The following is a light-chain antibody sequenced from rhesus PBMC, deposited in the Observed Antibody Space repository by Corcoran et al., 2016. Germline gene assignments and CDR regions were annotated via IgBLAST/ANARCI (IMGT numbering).Light chain of an antibody. J-gene: IGKJ1*01. V-gene: IGKV1-32*03. CDR2: YAN. Sequence: DIQMSQSPSSLSASVGDRVTITCRARQGISSYLNWYQQKPGKAPKLLIYYANSLASGVPSMFRGSGTGTDYTLTISSLQPEDFATYYCQQGYSTPPTFGQGTKVEIK. CDR3: QQGYSTPPT. CDR1: QGISSY.